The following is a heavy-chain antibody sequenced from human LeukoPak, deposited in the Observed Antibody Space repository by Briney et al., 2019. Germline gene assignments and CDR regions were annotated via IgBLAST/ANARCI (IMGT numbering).Heavy chain of an antibody. J-gene: IGHJ4*02. CDR1: GFTFSSYG. V-gene: IGHV3-30*02. CDR2: IHYDGSTK. Sequence: GGSLRLSCAASGFTFSSYGIHWVRQAPGKGLEWLAFIHYDGSTKYYADSVKGRFTISRDNSKNMLYLLMNSLRPDDTGLYYCAREVYGSGSYYDYWGQGTLVTVSS. CDR3: AREVYGSGSYYDY. D-gene: IGHD3-10*01.